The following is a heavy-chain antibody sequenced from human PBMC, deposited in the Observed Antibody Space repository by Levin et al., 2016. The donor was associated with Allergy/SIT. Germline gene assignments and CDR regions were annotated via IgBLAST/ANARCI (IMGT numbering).Heavy chain of an antibody. Sequence: GGSLRLSCAASGFTVSSNYMSWVRQAPGKGLEWVSVIYSGGSTYYADSVKGRFTISRDNSKNTLYLQMNSLRAEDTAVYYCARAGYSSSWWSYGMDVWGQGTTVTVSS. V-gene: IGHV3-53*01. CDR2: IYSGGST. J-gene: IGHJ6*02. CDR3: ARAGYSSSWWSYGMDV. D-gene: IGHD6-13*01. CDR1: GFTVSSNY.